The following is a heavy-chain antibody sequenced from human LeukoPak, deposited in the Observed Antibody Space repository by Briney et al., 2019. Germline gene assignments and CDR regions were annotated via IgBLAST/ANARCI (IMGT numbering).Heavy chain of an antibody. Sequence: GGSLRLSCAASGFTFSSCGMHWVRQAPGKGLEWVAVIWYDGSNKYYADSVKGRFTISRDNSKNTLYLQVNSLRPDDTAVYYCAKWGRFGESFDYWGQGTLVTVSS. CDR3: AKWGRFGESFDY. J-gene: IGHJ4*02. V-gene: IGHV3-30*02. CDR2: IWYDGSNK. D-gene: IGHD3-10*01. CDR1: GFTFSSCG.